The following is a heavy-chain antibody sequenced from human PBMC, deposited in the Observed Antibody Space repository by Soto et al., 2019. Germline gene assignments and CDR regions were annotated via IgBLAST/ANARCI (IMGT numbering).Heavy chain of an antibody. CDR1: GFTFSTYR. CDR2: ISSSSSTI. J-gene: IGHJ6*03. V-gene: IGHV3-48*01. D-gene: IGHD4-17*01. Sequence: EVQLVESGGGLVQPGESLRLSCEASGFTFSTYRMNWVRQAPGKGLEWVSHISSSSSTIYYADSVKGRFTISRDNAKNSLFLQMNSLRAEDTAVYYCARDARVTTPNYYYYYMDVWGKGTTVTVSS. CDR3: ARDARVTTPNYYYYYMDV.